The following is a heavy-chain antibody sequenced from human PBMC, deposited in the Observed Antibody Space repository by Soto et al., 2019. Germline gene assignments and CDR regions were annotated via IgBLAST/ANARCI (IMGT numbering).Heavy chain of an antibody. V-gene: IGHV3-48*02. CDR3: ARGGTIFGVDNWFDP. CDR1: GFTFSSYS. D-gene: IGHD3-3*01. CDR2: ISSSSSTI. J-gene: IGHJ5*02. Sequence: EVQLVESGGGLVQPGGSLRLSCAASGFTFSSYSMNWVRQAPGKGLEWVSYISSSSSTIYYADSVKGRFTISRDNAKNSLYLQMNSLRDEDTAVDYCARGGTIFGVDNWFDPWGQGTLVTVSS.